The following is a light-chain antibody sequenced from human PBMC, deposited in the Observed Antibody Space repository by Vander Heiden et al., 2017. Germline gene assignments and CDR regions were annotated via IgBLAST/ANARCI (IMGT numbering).Light chain of an antibody. CDR2: LAS. CDR1: QGISSY. CDR3: QQLNSYSFS. J-gene: IGKJ3*01. V-gene: IGKV1-9*01. Sequence: IPLTQSPSSLSASVGDRVTITCRASQGISSYLAWYQQKPGKAPKLLIYLASTLHSGVPSRFSGSGSGTDFTLTISSLQPEDFATYYCQQLNSYSFSFGPGTKVDIK.